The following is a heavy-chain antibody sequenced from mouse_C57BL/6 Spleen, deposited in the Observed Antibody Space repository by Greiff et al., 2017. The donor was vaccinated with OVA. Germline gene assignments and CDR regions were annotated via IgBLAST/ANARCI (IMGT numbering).Heavy chain of an antibody. CDR1: GFTFSSYA. Sequence: DVKLVESGGGLVKPGGSLKLSCAASGFTFSSYAMSWVRQTPEKRLEWVATISDGGSYTYYPDNVKGRFTISRDNAKNNLYLQMSHLKSEDTAMYYCARDKGPYYGVWGTGTTVTVSS. J-gene: IGHJ1*03. CDR2: ISDGGSYT. V-gene: IGHV5-4*01. D-gene: IGHD1-1*01. CDR3: ARDKGPYYGV.